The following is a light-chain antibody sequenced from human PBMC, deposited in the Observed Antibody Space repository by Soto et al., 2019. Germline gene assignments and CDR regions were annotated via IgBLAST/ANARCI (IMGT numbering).Light chain of an antibody. CDR3: ASYTRVDSWV. Sequence: QSALTQPASVSGSPGQSISISCTGTSSDVGAYDRVSWYQHHPRKAPKLLIYEVTNRPSGVSTRFSGSKSANTASLTISGLQPEDEASYYCASYTRVDSWVFGGGTKLTVL. J-gene: IGLJ3*02. CDR2: EVT. CDR1: SSDVGAYDR. V-gene: IGLV2-14*01.